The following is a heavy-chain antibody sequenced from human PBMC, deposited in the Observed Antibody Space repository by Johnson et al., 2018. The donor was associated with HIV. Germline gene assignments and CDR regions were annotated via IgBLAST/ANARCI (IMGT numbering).Heavy chain of an antibody. CDR3: ARGGLLFDPGAAGGDAFDI. V-gene: IGHV3-9*01. CDR2: INWNGGST. Sequence: EVQLVESGGGLVQPGRSLRLSCAASGFTFDDYAMHWVRQAPGKGLEWVSGINWNGGSTGYADSVKGRFTISRDNAKNSMYLQMNSLRPEDTALYYCARGGLLFDPGAAGGDAFDIWGQGTMVTVSS. J-gene: IGHJ3*02. D-gene: IGHD1-26*01. CDR1: GFTFDDYA.